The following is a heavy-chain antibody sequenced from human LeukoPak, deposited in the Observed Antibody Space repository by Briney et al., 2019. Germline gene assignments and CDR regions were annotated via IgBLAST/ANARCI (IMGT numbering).Heavy chain of an antibody. CDR3: AKRLPVVGDRNRAFDY. V-gene: IGHV3-23*01. Sequence: GGSLRLSCAASGFTFSNYAMNWVRQAPGKGLEWVSVITSGGSTYHADSVKGRFTISRDNSKNTLYLQMNSLRAEDTAVYYCAKRLPVVGDRNRAFDYWGQGTLVTVSS. J-gene: IGHJ4*02. CDR1: GFTFSNYA. CDR2: ITSGGST. D-gene: IGHD2-21*02.